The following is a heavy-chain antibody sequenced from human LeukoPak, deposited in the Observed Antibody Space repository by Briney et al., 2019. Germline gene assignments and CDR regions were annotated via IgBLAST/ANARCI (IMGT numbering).Heavy chain of an antibody. CDR3: ARKERGDTYYYDSSGHADH. J-gene: IGHJ4*02. D-gene: IGHD3-22*01. CDR1: GYTFTGYY. CDR2: INPNSGGT. Sequence: GAXVKVSCKASGYTFTGYYMHWVRQAPGQGLEWMGWINPNSGGTNYAQKFQGRVTMTRDTSISTAYMELSRLRSDDTAVYYCARKERGDTYYYDSSGHADHWGQGTLVTVSS. V-gene: IGHV1-2*02.